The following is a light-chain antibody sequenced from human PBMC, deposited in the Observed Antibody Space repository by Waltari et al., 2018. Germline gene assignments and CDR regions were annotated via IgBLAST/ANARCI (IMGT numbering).Light chain of an antibody. V-gene: IGKV3-11*01. J-gene: IGKJ4*01. CDR3: QQRRSWPLT. CDR1: QSVGTY. CDR2: YAA. Sequence: SCKANQSVGTYLAWYQQRPGQSPRLLIYYAAYRATGIPGRFSGSGSETDFTLTISSLQPEDFAVYYCQQRRSWPLTFGGGTRVQI.